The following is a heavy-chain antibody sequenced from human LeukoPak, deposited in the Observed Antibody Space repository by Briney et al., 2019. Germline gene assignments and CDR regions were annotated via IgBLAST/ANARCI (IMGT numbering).Heavy chain of an antibody. CDR1: GGSISTSSYY. V-gene: IGHV4-39*01. J-gene: IGHJ4*02. D-gene: IGHD3-10*01. CDR3: ARTRYYYNSRSYGAPYYFDY. CDR2: IYYSGST. Sequence: SETLSLTCTVSGGSISTSSYYWGWVRQPPGKGLEWIGSIYYSGSTYYNPSLKSRVTISVDTSKNQFSLKLSSVTAADTAVYYCARTRYYYNSRSYGAPYYFDYWGQGTLVTVSS.